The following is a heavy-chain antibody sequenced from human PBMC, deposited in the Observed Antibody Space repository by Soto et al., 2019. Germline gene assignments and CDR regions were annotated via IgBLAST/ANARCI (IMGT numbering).Heavy chain of an antibody. CDR2: IDPSDSYT. CDR3: ARQTAEWLVPTRYYYYGMDV. CDR1: GYSSTSYW. D-gene: IGHD6-19*01. V-gene: IGHV5-10-1*01. J-gene: IGHJ6*02. Sequence: GESLKISCKGSGYSSTSYWISWVRQMPGKGLEWMGRIDPSDSYTNYSPSFQGHVTISADKSISTAYLQWSSLKASDTAMYYCARQTAEWLVPTRYYYYGMDVWGQGTTVTVSS.